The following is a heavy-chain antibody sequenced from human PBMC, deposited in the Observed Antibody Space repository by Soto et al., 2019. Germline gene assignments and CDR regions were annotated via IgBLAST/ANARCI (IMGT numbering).Heavy chain of an antibody. D-gene: IGHD2-21*01. CDR2: ISYDGSNK. Sequence: QVQLVESGGSVVQPGRSLRLSCAASGFTFSSYAMHWVRQAPGKGLEWVAVISYDGSNKYYADSVKGRFTISRDNSKNTLYLQMNSLRAEDTAVYYCARPLVDFDLWGRGTLVTVSS. J-gene: IGHJ2*01. CDR1: GFTFSSYA. V-gene: IGHV3-30-3*01. CDR3: ARPLVDFDL.